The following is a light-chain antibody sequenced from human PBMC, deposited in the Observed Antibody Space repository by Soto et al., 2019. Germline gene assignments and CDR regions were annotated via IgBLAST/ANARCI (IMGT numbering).Light chain of an antibody. CDR1: SSDIGSYNL. Sequence: QSALTQPASVSVSPGQSITISCTGSSSDIGSYNLVSWYQHHPGKAPKLMMYECTNRPSGVSNRFSGSKSGNTASLTISGLQAEDEADYYCCSYARGSTLGLGGGTKVPVL. CDR2: ECT. V-gene: IGLV2-23*01. J-gene: IGLJ2*01. CDR3: CSYARGSTLG.